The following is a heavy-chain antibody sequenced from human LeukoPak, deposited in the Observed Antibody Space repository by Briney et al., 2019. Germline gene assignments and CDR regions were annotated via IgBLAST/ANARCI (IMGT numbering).Heavy chain of an antibody. CDR1: GFTFSDDY. CDR2: ISTSGGTR. V-gene: IGHV3-11*01. D-gene: IGHD3-9*01. CDR3: TRGSILRF. J-gene: IGHJ4*02. Sequence: GGSLTLSCPAFGFTFSDDYMSWLGQPPGKELEWVSYISTSGGTRFLADSVEGRFTISRDNAKNSLYLQMNSLRADDTAIYYCTRGSILRFWGQGTPVIVSS.